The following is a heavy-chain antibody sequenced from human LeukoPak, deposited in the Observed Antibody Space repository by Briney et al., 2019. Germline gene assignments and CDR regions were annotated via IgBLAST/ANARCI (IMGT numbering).Heavy chain of an antibody. V-gene: IGHV3-20*04. J-gene: IGHJ4*02. CDR2: INWNGGST. D-gene: IGHD2-15*01. CDR1: GFTFDDYG. Sequence: GGSLRLSCAVSGFTFDDYGMSWARQAPRKWLEWVSGINWNGGSTGYADSVTGRFTISRDNAKNSLYLQMNSLRAEDTALYYCARTVGYCSGGSCYSSFTGSLDYWGQGTLVTVSS. CDR3: ARTVGYCSGGSCYSSFTGSLDY.